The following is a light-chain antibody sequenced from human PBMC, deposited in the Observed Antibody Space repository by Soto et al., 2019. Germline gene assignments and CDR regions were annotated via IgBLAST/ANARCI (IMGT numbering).Light chain of an antibody. CDR3: QQYMTYWT. Sequence: DIQMTQSPSALSASVGDRVTITCRSSQTISTWLAWYQQKPGKAPSLLIYKATSLESGVPSRISGSGSGTESTLTTSSLQPEDLATYYCQQYMTYWTFGQGAKVEIK. CDR1: QTISTW. V-gene: IGKV1-5*03. J-gene: IGKJ1*01. CDR2: KAT.